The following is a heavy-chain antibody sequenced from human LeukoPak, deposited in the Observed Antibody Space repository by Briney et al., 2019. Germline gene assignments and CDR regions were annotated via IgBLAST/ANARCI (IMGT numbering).Heavy chain of an antibody. CDR1: GFTFSTYG. CDR2: IRYDGRNK. D-gene: IGHD4-17*01. Sequence: PGGSLRLSCAASGFTFSTYGMHWVRQAPGKGLEWVAFIRYDGRNKYYADSVKGRFTISRDNSKNTLCLQMNSLRAEDTAVYYCAKEIWPTVTTPGHTHFDYWGQGTPVTVSS. J-gene: IGHJ4*02. CDR3: AKEIWPTVTTPGHTHFDY. V-gene: IGHV3-30*02.